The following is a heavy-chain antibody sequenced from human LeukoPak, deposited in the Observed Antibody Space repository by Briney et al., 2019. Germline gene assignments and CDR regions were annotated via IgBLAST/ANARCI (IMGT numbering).Heavy chain of an antibody. CDR3: ARDSAAAAGYNGAFDI. CDR2: IYYSGST. V-gene: IGHV4-39*07. Sequence: KPSETLSLTCTVSGGSISSRSYNWGWLREPPGKGLEWIGNIYYSGSTYYNPSLKSLFTISLDTSKNQFSLKVSSVTAADTAVYYCARDSAAAAGYNGAFDIWGQGTMVTVS. CDR1: GGSISSRSYN. D-gene: IGHD6-13*01. J-gene: IGHJ3*02.